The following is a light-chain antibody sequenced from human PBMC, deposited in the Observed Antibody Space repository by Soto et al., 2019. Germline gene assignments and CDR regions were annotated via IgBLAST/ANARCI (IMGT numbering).Light chain of an antibody. V-gene: IGKV3-20*01. CDR3: QQYYSTPYT. J-gene: IGKJ2*01. CDR1: QSVSSSY. Sequence: EIVLTQSPGTLSLSPGERATLSCRASQSVSSSYLAWYQHKPGQAPRLLLYGASSRATGIPDRFSGSGSGTDFTLIISRLEPEDFAVYYCQQYYSTPYTFGQGTKLEIK. CDR2: GAS.